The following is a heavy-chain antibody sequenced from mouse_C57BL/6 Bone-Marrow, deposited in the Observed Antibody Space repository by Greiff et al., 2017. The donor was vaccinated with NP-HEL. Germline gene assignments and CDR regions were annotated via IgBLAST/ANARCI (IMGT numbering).Heavy chain of an antibody. CDR1: GFSFNTYA. V-gene: IGHV10-1*01. CDR2: IRSKSNNYAT. J-gene: IGHJ4*01. CDR3: VRPFTTVGDY. Sequence: EVQLQESGGGLVQPKGSLKLSCAASGFSFNTYAMNWVRQAPGKGLEWVARIRSKSNNYATYYADSVKDRFTISRDDSESMLYLQMNNLKTEDTAMYYCVRPFTTVGDYWGQGTSVTVSS. D-gene: IGHD1-1*01.